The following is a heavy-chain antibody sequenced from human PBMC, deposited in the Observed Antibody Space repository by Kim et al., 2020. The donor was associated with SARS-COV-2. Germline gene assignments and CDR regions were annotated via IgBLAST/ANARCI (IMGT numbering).Heavy chain of an antibody. CDR2: IKSKTDGGTT. Sequence: GGSLRLSCAASGFTFSNAWMSWVRQAPGKGLEWVGRIKSKTDGGTTDYAAPVKGRFTISRDDSKNTLYLQMNSLKTEDTAVYYCTTDPEGCSGGSCPYYYYGMDVWGQGTTVTVSS. V-gene: IGHV3-15*01. J-gene: IGHJ6*02. CDR1: GFTFSNAW. CDR3: TTDPEGCSGGSCPYYYYGMDV. D-gene: IGHD2-15*01.